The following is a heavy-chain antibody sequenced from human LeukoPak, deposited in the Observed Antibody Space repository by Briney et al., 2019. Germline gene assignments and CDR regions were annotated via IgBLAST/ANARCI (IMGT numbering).Heavy chain of an antibody. Sequence: ASLSLSCAASGFTTTNYLMTWVRQAPGKGVEWVSNIKQDGSEKSYVDSVKGRFTISEACAKNSLYLQMNSLRDEDTAEYYCAGKRGYSYGDSASWGQGTLVTVSS. D-gene: IGHD5-18*01. CDR2: IKQDGSEK. CDR3: AGKRGYSYGDSAS. J-gene: IGHJ5*02. CDR1: GFTTTNYL. V-gene: IGHV3-7*01.